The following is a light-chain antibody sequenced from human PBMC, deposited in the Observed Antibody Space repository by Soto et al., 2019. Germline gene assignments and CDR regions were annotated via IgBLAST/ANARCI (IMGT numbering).Light chain of an antibody. Sequence: DIQMTQSPSTLSASVGERVTITCRASQSISDWLAWYQQTPGKAPKLLIYKASTLKSGVPSRFSGSGSGTEFTLTISSLQPDDFATYYCQHYNSYSEAFGQGTKVDIK. CDR1: QSISDW. V-gene: IGKV1-5*03. CDR3: QHYNSYSEA. J-gene: IGKJ1*01. CDR2: KAS.